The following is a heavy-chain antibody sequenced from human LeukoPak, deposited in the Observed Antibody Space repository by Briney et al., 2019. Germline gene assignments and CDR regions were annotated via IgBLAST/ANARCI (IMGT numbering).Heavy chain of an antibody. CDR1: GGTFSSYA. D-gene: IGHD5-24*01. CDR3: ARQGGRDGYNSDY. CDR2: IIPIFGTA. Sequence: SVKVSCKASGGTFSSYAISWVRQAPGQGLEWMGGIIPIFGTANYAQKFQGRVTITADESTSTAYMELSSLRSEDTAMYYCARQGGRDGYNSDYWGQGTLVTVSS. J-gene: IGHJ4*02. V-gene: IGHV1-69*13.